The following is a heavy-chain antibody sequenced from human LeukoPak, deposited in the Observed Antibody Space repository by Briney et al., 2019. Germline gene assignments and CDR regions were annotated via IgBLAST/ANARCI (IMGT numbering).Heavy chain of an antibody. V-gene: IGHV4-59*12. CDR3: VRVGWGAFNV. D-gene: IGHD6-19*01. J-gene: IGHJ3*01. Sequence: PSETLSLTCTVSGGSISSYYWSWIRQPPGKGLEWIGYIYYSGSTNYNPSLKSRVTISVDTSKNQFSLKLSSVTAADTAVYYCVRVGWGAFNVWGQGTMVTVSS. CDR2: IYYSGST. CDR1: GGSISSYY.